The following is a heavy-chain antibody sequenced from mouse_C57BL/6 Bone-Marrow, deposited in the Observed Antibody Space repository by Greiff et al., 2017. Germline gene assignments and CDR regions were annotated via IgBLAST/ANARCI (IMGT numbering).Heavy chain of an antibody. J-gene: IGHJ1*03. Sequence: VKLQESGPELVKPGASVKISCKASGYAFSSSWMNWVKQRPGKGLEWIGRIYPGDGDTNYNGKFKGKATLTADKSSSTAYMQLSSLTSEDSAVYFCASGYFDVWGTGTTVTVSS. CDR2: IYPGDGDT. CDR1: GYAFSSSW. V-gene: IGHV1-82*01. CDR3: ASGYFDV.